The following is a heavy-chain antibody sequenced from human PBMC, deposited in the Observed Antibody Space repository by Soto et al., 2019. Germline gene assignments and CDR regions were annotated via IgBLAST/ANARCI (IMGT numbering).Heavy chain of an antibody. CDR3: ARLQAAAGDIDLTFDY. V-gene: IGHV5-10-1*01. Sequence: GESLKISCKGSGYSFTNYWIGWVRQVPGKGLEWMGRIDPSDSYTNYSPSFQGHVTISADKSISTAYLQWSSLKASDTAMYYCARLQAAAGDIDLTFDYWGQGTLVTVSS. J-gene: IGHJ4*02. D-gene: IGHD6-13*01. CDR1: GYSFTNYW. CDR2: IDPSDSYT.